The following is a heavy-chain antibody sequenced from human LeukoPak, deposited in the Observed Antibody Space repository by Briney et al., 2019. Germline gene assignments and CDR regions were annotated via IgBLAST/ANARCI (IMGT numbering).Heavy chain of an antibody. V-gene: IGHV3-30*04. CDR3: VRDNYGGILDF. D-gene: IGHD2-21*01. J-gene: IGHJ4*02. CDR2: VLYDGSNK. CDR1: GFTYTRYT. Sequence: GGSLRLSCAASGFTYTRYTMHWVRQAPGKGLEWVAVVLYDGSNKYYADSVKGRFTLSRDNSKNTLSLQMNTLRADDTAVYYCVRDNYGGILDFWGQGTLVTVSS.